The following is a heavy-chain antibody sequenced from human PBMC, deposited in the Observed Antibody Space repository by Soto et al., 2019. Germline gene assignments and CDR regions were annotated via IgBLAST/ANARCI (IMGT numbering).Heavy chain of an antibody. CDR1: GYTFTSYG. V-gene: IGHV1-18*01. CDR3: ARERYYDSSGYYYTPPHLWYFDL. CDR2: ISAYNGNT. J-gene: IGHJ2*01. Sequence: QVQLVQSGAEVKKPGASVKVSCKASGYTFTSYGISWVRQAPGQGLEWMGWISAYNGNTNYAQKLQGRVTMTTDTSTNTVYMELRSLRSDDTAVYYCARERYYDSSGYYYTPPHLWYFDLWGRGTLVTVSS. D-gene: IGHD3-22*01.